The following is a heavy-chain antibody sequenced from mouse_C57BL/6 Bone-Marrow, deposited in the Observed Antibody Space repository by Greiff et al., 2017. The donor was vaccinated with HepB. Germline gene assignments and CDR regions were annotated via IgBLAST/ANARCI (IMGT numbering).Heavy chain of an antibody. CDR1: GYTFTSYG. V-gene: IGHV1-81*01. CDR3: ARDGQLRLQNHFDY. D-gene: IGHD3-2*02. J-gene: IGHJ2*01. Sequence: VQLQQSGAELARPGASVKLSCKASGYTFTSYGISWVKQRTGQGLEWIGEIYPRSGNTYYNEKFKGKATLTADKSSSTAYMELRSLTSEDSAVYFCARDGQLRLQNHFDYWGQGTTLTVSS. CDR2: IYPRSGNT.